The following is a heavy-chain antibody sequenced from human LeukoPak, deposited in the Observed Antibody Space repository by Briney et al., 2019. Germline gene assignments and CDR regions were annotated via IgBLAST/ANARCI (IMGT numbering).Heavy chain of an antibody. D-gene: IGHD2-8*01. CDR2: INPNSGGT. CDR1: GYTFTGYY. CDR3: ATLDPAECTNGVCYTFDY. V-gene: IGHV1-2*06. J-gene: IGHJ4*02. Sequence: ASVKVSCKASGYTFTGYYMHWVRQAPGQGLEWMGRINPNSGGTNYAQKFQGRVTMTRDTSISTAYMELSGLRSDDTAVYHCATLDPAECTNGVCYTFDYRGQGTLVTVSS.